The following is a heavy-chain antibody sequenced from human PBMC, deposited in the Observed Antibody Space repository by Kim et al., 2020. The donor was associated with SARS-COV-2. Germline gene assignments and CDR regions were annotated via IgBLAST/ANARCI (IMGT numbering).Heavy chain of an antibody. CDR1: GFTFSSYG. V-gene: IGHV3-33*01. Sequence: GGSLRLSCAXSGFTFSSYGMHWVRQAPGKGLEWVAVIWYDGSNKYYADSVKGRFTISRDNSKNTLYLQMNSLRAEDTAVYYCAREAYDSSGYYYTNWFDPWGQGTLVTVSS. CDR2: IWYDGSNK. CDR3: AREAYDSSGYYYTNWFDP. D-gene: IGHD3-22*01. J-gene: IGHJ5*02.